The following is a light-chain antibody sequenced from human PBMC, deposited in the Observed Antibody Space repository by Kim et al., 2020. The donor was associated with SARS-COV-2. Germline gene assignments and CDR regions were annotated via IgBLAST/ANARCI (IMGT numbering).Light chain of an antibody. V-gene: IGLV3-21*04. CDR1: NIGSKS. CDR3: QVWDSSSDHPGV. J-gene: IGLJ3*02. Sequence: SYELTQPPSVSVAPGKTARITCGGNNIGSKSVHWYQKKPGQAPVLVIYYDSDRPSGIPERFSGSNSGNTATLTISRVEAGDEADYYCQVWDSSSDHPGVFGGGTQLTVL. CDR2: YDS.